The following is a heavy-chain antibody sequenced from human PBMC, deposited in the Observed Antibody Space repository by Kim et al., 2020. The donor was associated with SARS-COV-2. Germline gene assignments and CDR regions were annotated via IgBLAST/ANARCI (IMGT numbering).Heavy chain of an antibody. CDR1: GFTFSSYS. CDR3: AKSWEYYYDSSGTALDY. J-gene: IGHJ4*02. D-gene: IGHD3-22*01. Sequence: GGSPRLSCAASGFTFSSYSMHWVRQAPGKGLEWVAVIWYDGSNKYYADSVKGRFTISRDNSKNTLYLQMNSLRAEDTAVYYCAKSWEYYYDSSGTALDYWGQGTLVTVSS. CDR2: IWYDGSNK. V-gene: IGHV3-33*06.